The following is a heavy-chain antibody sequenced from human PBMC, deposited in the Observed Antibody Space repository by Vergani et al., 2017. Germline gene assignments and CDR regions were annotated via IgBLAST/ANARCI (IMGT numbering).Heavy chain of an antibody. CDR2: ISGSGGST. CDR1: GFTFSSYA. V-gene: IGHV3-23*01. Sequence: EVQLLESGGGLVQPGGSLRLSCAASGFTFSSYAMSWVRQAPGKGLEWVSAISGSGGSTYYADSVKGRFTISRDNSKNTLYLQMNRLRAEDTDVYYWVFGVVIHFDYWGQGTLVTVSS. CDR3: VFGVVIHFDY. D-gene: IGHD3-3*01. J-gene: IGHJ4*02.